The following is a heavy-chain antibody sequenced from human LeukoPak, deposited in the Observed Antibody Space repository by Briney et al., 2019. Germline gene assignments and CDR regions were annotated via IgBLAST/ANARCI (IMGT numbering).Heavy chain of an antibody. V-gene: IGHV4-59*01. CDR2: IYYSGST. CDR3: ARVRYDSRGYYFDY. CDR1: GGSISSYY. Sequence: WETLSLTCTVSGGSISSYYWSWLRQPPGKGLEWIGYIYYSGSTNYNPSLKSRVTISVDTSKNQFSLKLSTVTAEDTAVYYCARVRYDSRGYYFDYWREGTIVTVSS. D-gene: IGHD3-22*01. J-gene: IGHJ4*02.